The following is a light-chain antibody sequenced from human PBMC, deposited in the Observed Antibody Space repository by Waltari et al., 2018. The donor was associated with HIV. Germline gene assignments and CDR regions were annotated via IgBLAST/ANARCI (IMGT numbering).Light chain of an antibody. CDR2: YDT. CDR3: QVWDSATDHVL. J-gene: IGLJ2*01. CDR1: NIERKS. V-gene: IGLV3-21*04. Sequence: SSRLTQPPSVSVAPGETATITCGAINIERKSVHWYQQKAGQAPVVVMSYDTDRPAGIAERFSGFNSGHSATLIISRVGAGDEADYYCQVWDSATDHVLFGGGT.